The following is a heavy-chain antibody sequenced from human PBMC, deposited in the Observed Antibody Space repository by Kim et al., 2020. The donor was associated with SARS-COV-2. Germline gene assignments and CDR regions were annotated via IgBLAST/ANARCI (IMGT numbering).Heavy chain of an antibody. Sequence: GGSLRLSCVASGFNFGTFDMSWVRQAPGKGLKWVSVFMAPDDTSYYAESVRGRFIVSRDIAKNTMYLQMNSLRADDTAIYHCVKGSWLCYWGPGTLVTVSS. CDR3: VKGSWLCY. CDR1: GFNFGTFD. D-gene: IGHD3-10*01. V-gene: IGHV3-23*01. J-gene: IGHJ4*02. CDR2: FMAPDDTS.